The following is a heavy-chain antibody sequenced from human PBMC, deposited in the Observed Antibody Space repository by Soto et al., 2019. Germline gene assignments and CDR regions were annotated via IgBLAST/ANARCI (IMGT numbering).Heavy chain of an antibody. CDR2: IYYSGST. V-gene: IGHV4-59*01. CDR1: GGSISSYY. D-gene: IGHD1-1*01. CDR3: AREGYPRFHFDY. J-gene: IGHJ4*02. Sequence: SETLSLTCTVSGGSISSYYWSWIRQPPGKGLEWIGYIYYSGSTNYNPSLKSRVTISVDTSKNQFSLKLSSVTAADTAVYYCAREGYPRFHFDYWGQGTLVTVSS.